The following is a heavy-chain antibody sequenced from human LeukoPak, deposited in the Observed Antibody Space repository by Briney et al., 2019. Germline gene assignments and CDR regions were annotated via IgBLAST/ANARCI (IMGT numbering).Heavy chain of an antibody. Sequence: GGSLRLSCAASGFXISSKYMSWVRQAPGKGLEWVSGIYSGGSTYYADSLKGRFTISRDNSTNTLYLQMGSLRAEDMAVYYCVNYGMDVWGQGTTVTVSS. CDR2: IYSGGST. CDR3: VNYGMDV. J-gene: IGHJ6*02. V-gene: IGHV3-66*01. CDR1: GFXISSKY.